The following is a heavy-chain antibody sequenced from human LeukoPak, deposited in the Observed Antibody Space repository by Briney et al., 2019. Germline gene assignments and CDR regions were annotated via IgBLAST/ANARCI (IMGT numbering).Heavy chain of an antibody. D-gene: IGHD1-26*01. Sequence: ASVKVSCKASGYTFTSYYMHWVRQAPGQGLEWVAIINPNPSGGGTSYAQKFQGRVTMTRDMSTSTVYMEVSSLRSEDTAVYYCARSPTGSGSYYGLDYWGQGTLVTVSS. V-gene: IGHV1-46*01. CDR1: GYTFTSYY. CDR3: ARSPTGSGSYYGLDY. CDR2: INPNPSGGGT. J-gene: IGHJ4*02.